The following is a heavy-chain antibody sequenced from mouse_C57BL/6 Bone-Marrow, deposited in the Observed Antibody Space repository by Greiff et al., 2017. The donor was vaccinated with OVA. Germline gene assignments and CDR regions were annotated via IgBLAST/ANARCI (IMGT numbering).Heavy chain of an antibody. CDR1: GYAFSSSW. D-gene: IGHD2-1*01. CDR3: ARSPYLLARSDYFDY. J-gene: IGHJ2*01. V-gene: IGHV1-82*01. CDR2: IYPGDGDT. Sequence: QVQLQQSGPELVKPGASVKISCKASGYAFSSSWMNWVKQRPGKGLEWIGRIYPGDGDTNYNGKFKGKATLTADKSSSTAYMQLSSLTSEDSAVYFCARSPYLLARSDYFDYWGQGTTLTVSS.